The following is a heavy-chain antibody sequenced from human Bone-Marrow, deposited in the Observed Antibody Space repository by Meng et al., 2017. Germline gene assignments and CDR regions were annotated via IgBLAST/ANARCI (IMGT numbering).Heavy chain of an antibody. CDR3: ARTQYNWNDPLLYYFDY. CDR1: GYSFTSYW. Sequence: KVSCKGSGYSFTSYWIGWVRQMLGKGLEWMGIIYPGDSDTRYSPSFQGQVTISADKSISTAYLQWSSLKASDTAMYYCARTQYNWNDPLLYYFDYWGQGTLVTVSS. J-gene: IGHJ4*02. CDR2: IYPGDSDT. D-gene: IGHD1-20*01. V-gene: IGHV5-51*01.